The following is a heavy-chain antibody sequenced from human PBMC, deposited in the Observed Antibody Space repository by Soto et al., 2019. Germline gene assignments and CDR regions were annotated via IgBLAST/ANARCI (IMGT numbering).Heavy chain of an antibody. D-gene: IGHD5-12*01. Sequence: GGSLRLSCAASGFTFSVYWMHWVRQAPNKGLVWVSRINHDGSSRSYADSVKGRFTISRDNAKNTLFLQMNSLRDEDTAVYYCAREGQYRHGMDVWGQGTTVTVSS. V-gene: IGHV3-74*01. J-gene: IGHJ6*02. CDR1: GFTFSVYW. CDR3: AREGQYRHGMDV. CDR2: INHDGSSR.